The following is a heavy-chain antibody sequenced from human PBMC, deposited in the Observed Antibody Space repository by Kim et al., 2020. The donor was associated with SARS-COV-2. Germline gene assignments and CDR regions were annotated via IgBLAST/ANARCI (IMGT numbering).Heavy chain of an antibody. D-gene: IGHD4-17*01. CDR1: GYSFTSYW. V-gene: IGHV5-10-1*01. CDR2: IDPSDSYT. CDR3: ARHGTVTTTTGNWFDP. Sequence: GESLKISCKGSGYSFTSYWISWVRQMPGKGLEWMGRIDPSDSYTNYSPSFQGHVTISADKSISTAYLQWSSLKASDTAMYYCARHGTVTTTTGNWFDPWGQGTLVTVSS. J-gene: IGHJ5*02.